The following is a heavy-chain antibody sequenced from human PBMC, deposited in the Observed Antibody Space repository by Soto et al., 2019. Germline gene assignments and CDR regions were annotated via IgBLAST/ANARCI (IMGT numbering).Heavy chain of an antibody. Sequence: GGSLRLSCAASGFTFDDYAMHWVRQAPGKGLEWVSGISWNSGSIGYADSVKGRFTISRDNAKNSLYLQMNSLRAEDTALYYCAKDISTRPVGHMDVWGKGTTVTVSS. CDR2: ISWNSGSI. V-gene: IGHV3-9*01. D-gene: IGHD3-16*01. J-gene: IGHJ6*03. CDR1: GFTFDDYA. CDR3: AKDISTRPVGHMDV.